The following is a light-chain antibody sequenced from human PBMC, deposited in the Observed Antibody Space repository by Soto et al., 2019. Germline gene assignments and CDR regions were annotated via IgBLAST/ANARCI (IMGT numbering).Light chain of an antibody. Sequence: EIVMTQSPATLSVSPGERAALSCRASQSISSKLAWYQQRPGQAPRLLIYGASTRATGIPVRFSGSGSATEFTLTISRLQSEDFAVYYCQHYDKWPYTFGQGTELEI. J-gene: IGKJ2*01. CDR3: QHYDKWPYT. V-gene: IGKV3-15*01. CDR2: GAS. CDR1: QSISSK.